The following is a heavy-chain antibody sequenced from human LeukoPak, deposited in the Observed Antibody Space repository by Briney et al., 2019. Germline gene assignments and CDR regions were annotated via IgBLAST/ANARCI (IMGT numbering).Heavy chain of an antibody. V-gene: IGHV4-30-4*01. CDR2: IYYSGST. CDR1: GGSISNGDYY. CDR3: ARSQGIMVRGVIHLFDY. Sequence: PSQTLSLTCTVSGGSISNGDYYWSWIRQPPGKGLEWIGYIYYSGSTYYNPSLKSRVTISVDTSKNQFSLKLSSVTAADTAVYYCARSQGIMVRGVIHLFDYWGQGTLVTVSS. J-gene: IGHJ4*02. D-gene: IGHD3-10*01.